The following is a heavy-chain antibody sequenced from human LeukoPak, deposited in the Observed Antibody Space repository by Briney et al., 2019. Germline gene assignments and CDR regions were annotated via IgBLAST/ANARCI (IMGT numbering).Heavy chain of an antibody. Sequence: GGSLRLSCAASGFTFSAYGMHWVRQAPGKGLEWVAVIWYDGSKTFYGDSVKGRFTISKDDSKNTLFLQMNSLRAEDTGVYYCTRDGGSGVDYWGQGTLVTVSP. CDR2: IWYDGSKT. CDR1: GFTFSAYG. J-gene: IGHJ4*02. CDR3: TRDGGSGVDY. V-gene: IGHV3-33*01. D-gene: IGHD6-25*01.